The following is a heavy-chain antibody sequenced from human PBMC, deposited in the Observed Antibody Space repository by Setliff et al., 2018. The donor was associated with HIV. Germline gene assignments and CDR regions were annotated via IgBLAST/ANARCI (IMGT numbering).Heavy chain of an antibody. CDR2: IYSSGKT. J-gene: IGHJ4*02. D-gene: IGHD3-10*01. CDR3: ARHPPKAAYYSSGPTNYLDY. Sequence: PSETLSLTCIVSGGSISNYYWSWIRQPPGKGLEWIGYIYSSGKTKYNPSLKSRVTMSVDTSQNQFSLNLNSVTAADTAVYFCARHPPKAAYYSSGPTNYLDYWGRGTLVTVSS. V-gene: IGHV4-4*09. CDR1: GGSISNYY.